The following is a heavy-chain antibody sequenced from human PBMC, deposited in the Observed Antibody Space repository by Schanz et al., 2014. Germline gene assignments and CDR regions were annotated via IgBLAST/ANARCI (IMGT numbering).Heavy chain of an antibody. J-gene: IGHJ3*01. D-gene: IGHD4-17*01. CDR2: IKSKVDGGTT. CDR1: GFTFSSYG. Sequence: VQLVESGGGVVQPGRSRRLSCEASGFTFSSYGMHWVRQAPGKGLEWVGRIKSKVDGGTTDNAAPVQGRFTISRDDSKNTLHLQMNSLKTEDTAVYYCSTDLTAVDYDAIGLWGQGTMVTVS. CDR3: STDLTAVDYDAIGL. V-gene: IGHV3-15*01.